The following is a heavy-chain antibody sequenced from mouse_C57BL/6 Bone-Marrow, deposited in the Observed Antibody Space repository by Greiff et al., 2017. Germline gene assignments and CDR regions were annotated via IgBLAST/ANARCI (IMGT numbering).Heavy chain of an antibody. CDR2: IDPENGDT. CDR1: GFNIKDDY. V-gene: IGHV14-4*01. Sequence: DVQLQESGAELVRPGASVKLSCTASGFNIKDDYMHWVKQRPEQGLEWIGWIDPENGDTEYASKFQGKATITADTSSNTAYLQLSSLTSEDTAVYYCTDGIPYAMDYWGQGTSVTVSS. D-gene: IGHD2-1*01. CDR3: TDGIPYAMDY. J-gene: IGHJ4*01.